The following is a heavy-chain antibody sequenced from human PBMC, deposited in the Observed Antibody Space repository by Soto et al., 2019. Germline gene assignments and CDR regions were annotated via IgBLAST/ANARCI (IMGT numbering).Heavy chain of an antibody. J-gene: IGHJ2*01. CDR3: ARALYTTGWSRRPFYWYFDL. CDR1: GGTFSSYT. Sequence: SVKVSCKASGGTFSSYTINWVRQAPGQGLEWMGRIIPILDGIPDHAQKFQGRVAITADKSTSTAYMELSSLRFEDTATYYCARALYTTGWSRRPFYWYFDLWGRGTLVTVSS. V-gene: IGHV1-69*02. CDR2: IIPILDGIP. D-gene: IGHD6-19*01.